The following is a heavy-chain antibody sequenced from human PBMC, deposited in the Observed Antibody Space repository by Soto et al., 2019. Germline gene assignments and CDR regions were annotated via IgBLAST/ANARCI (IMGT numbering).Heavy chain of an antibody. D-gene: IGHD4-17*01. J-gene: IGHJ3*02. Sequence: GGSLRLSCEASGFTFSTYAMSWVRQAPGKGLEWVSALTPSGGETFYADSVKGRFTISRDNSMNALYLQMNSLRIEDTAVYYCAHPRGYGVFDAYDIWGQGTMVTVSS. CDR3: AHPRGYGVFDAYDI. V-gene: IGHV3-23*01. CDR1: GFTFSTYA. CDR2: LTPSGGET.